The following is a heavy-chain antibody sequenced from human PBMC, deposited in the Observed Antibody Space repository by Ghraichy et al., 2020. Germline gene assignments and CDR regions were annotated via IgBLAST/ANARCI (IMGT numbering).Heavy chain of an antibody. D-gene: IGHD2-2*01. J-gene: IGHJ5*02. CDR1: GGSFSGYY. V-gene: IGHV4-34*01. Sequence: SETLSLACAVYGGSFSGYYWSWIRQPPGKGLEWIGEINHSGSTNYNPSLKSRVTISVDTSKNLFSLKLSSVTAADTAVYYCARGGGVVVPAAMTGWFDPWGQGTLVTVSS. CDR2: INHSGST. CDR3: ARGGGVVVPAAMTGWFDP.